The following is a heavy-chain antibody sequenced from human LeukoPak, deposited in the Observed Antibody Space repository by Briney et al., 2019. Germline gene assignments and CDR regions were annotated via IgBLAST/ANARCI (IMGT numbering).Heavy chain of an antibody. CDR2: IWYDGSNK. CDR3: ATSPDYGEAYFDY. Sequence: PGGSLRLSCAASGFTFSSYGMHWVRQAPGKGLEWVAVIWYDGSNKYYADSVKGRFTISRDNSKNTLYLQMNSLRAEDTAVYYCATSPDYGEAYFDYWGQGTLVTVSS. CDR1: GFTFSSYG. J-gene: IGHJ4*02. D-gene: IGHD4-17*01. V-gene: IGHV3-33*01.